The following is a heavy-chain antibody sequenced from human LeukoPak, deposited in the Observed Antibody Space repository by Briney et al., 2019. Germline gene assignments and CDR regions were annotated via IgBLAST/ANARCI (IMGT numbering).Heavy chain of an antibody. D-gene: IGHD3-10*01. J-gene: IGHJ4*02. CDR3: AREGMDPMIDY. CDR2: INSDGSST. V-gene: IGHV3-74*01. CDR1: GFTFSNYW. Sequence: GGSLRLSCAASGFTFSNYWMHWARQAPGKGLVWVSRINSDGSSTSYADSVKGRFTISRDNAKNTLYLQMNSLRAEDTAVYYCAREGMDPMIDYWGQGTLVTVSS.